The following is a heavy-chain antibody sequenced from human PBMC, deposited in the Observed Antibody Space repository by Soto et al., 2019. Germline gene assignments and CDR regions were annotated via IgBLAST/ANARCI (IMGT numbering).Heavy chain of an antibody. Sequence: QVQLVQSGAEVKKPGSSVKVSCKASGGTFSSYAISWVRQAPGQGLEWMGGIIPIFGTANYAQKFQGRVTLTADESTSTAYMELSSLRSEDTAVYYCARANDILTGYPARGFVYGMDVWGQGTTVTVSS. CDR1: GGTFSSYA. CDR2: IIPIFGTA. J-gene: IGHJ6*02. CDR3: ARANDILTGYPARGFVYGMDV. D-gene: IGHD3-9*01. V-gene: IGHV1-69*01.